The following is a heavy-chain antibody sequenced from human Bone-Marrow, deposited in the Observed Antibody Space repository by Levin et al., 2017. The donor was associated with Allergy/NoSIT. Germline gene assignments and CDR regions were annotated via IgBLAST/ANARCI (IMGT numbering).Heavy chain of an antibody. D-gene: IGHD3-9*01. CDR1: GGSISSYY. J-gene: IGHJ2*01. CDR3: ARGYDILTGFDL. CDR2: IYYSGST. V-gene: IGHV4-59*01. Sequence: TSETLSLTCTVSGGSISSYYWSWIRQPPGKGLEWIGYIYYSGSTNYNPSLKSRVTISVDTSKNQFSLKLSSVTAADTAVYYCARGYDILTGFDLWGRGTLVTVSS.